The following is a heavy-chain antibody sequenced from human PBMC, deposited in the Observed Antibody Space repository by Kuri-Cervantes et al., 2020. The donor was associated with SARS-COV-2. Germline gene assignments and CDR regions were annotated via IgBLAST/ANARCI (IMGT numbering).Heavy chain of an antibody. Sequence: GGSLRLSCAASGFTFSSYEMNWVRQAPGKGLEWVSYISSSGSTIYYADSVKGRFTISRDNAKNSLYLQMNSLRAEDTAAYYCARGELGISDYWGQGTLVTVSS. CDR2: ISSSGSTI. V-gene: IGHV3-48*03. CDR3: ARGELGISDY. D-gene: IGHD7-27*01. CDR1: GFTFSSYE. J-gene: IGHJ4*02.